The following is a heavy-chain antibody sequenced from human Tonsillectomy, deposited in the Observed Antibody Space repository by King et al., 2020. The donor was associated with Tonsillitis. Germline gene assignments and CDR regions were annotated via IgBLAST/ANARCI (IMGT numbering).Heavy chain of an antibody. V-gene: IGHV4-4*02. D-gene: IGHD4-11*01. J-gene: IGHJ4*02. CDR2: IYHDGDI. CDR1: GVSLNSRNW. CDR3: VKKTTVTDYFDS. Sequence: VQLQESGPGLVKPSGTLSLTCAVSGVSLNSRNWWTWVRQSPGKGLEWIGEIYHDGDINYNPSLNSRVTMSVDKSTNQFSLRLTSVTAAVTAFYFCVKKTTVTDYFDSWGQGLLVAVSA.